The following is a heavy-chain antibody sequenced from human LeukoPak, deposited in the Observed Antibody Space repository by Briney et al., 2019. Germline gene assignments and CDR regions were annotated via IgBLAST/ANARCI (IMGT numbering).Heavy chain of an antibody. CDR1: VGSISCGDYY. Sequence: KSSQTLFLTCTVSVGSISCGDYYWSWISQPPGKGLKWIGYIYYSVSTYYNPYLNRRVTISVDTSKHQFSLKLSSVTAADTAVYYCARGTSNNNWGQGTLVIVSS. V-gene: IGHV4-30-4*01. D-gene: IGHD1-7*01. J-gene: IGHJ4*02. CDR3: ARGTSNNN. CDR2: IYYSVST.